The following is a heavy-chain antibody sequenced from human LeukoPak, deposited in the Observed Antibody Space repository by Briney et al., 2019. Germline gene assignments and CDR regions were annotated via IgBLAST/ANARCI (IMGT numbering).Heavy chain of an antibody. CDR3: ARGYCSGGTCYLVENWLDP. CDR1: GYTLTAYY. V-gene: IGHV1-2*06. J-gene: IGHJ5*02. CDR2: INPNSGGT. D-gene: IGHD2-15*01. Sequence: ASVKVSCKASGYTLTAYYIYWVRQAPGQGLEWMGRINPNSGGTDYAQNFQGRVTMTRDTSISTAYLELSRLRSDDTAVYYCARGYCSGGTCYLVENWLDPWGQGTLVTVSS.